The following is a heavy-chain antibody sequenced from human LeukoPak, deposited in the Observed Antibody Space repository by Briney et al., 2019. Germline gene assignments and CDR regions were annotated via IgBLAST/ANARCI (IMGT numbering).Heavy chain of an antibody. CDR2: INHSGST. V-gene: IGHV4-34*01. CDR1: GGSFSGYY. D-gene: IGHD2-21*01. J-gene: IGHJ4*02. Sequence: RASETLSLTCAAYGGSFSGYYWSWIRQPPGKGLEWIGEINHSGSTNYNPSLKSRVTISVDTSKNQFSLKLSSVTAADTAVYYCARLILRGGEFDYWGQGTLVTVSS. CDR3: ARLILRGGEFDY.